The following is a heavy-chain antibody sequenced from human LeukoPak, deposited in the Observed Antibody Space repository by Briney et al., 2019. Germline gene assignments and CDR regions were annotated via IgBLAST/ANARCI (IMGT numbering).Heavy chain of an antibody. CDR1: GLSICSGDYY. Sequence: PSETLSLTCTVSGLSICSGDYYWAWIRQPPGRGLEWIGSIYYSGSTYYNPPLKSRVTISVDTSKNQFSLRLSSVTAADTAVYYCARLQLAAAGNRWFDPWGQGTLVTVSS. V-gene: IGHV4-39*01. J-gene: IGHJ5*02. CDR2: IYYSGST. D-gene: IGHD6-13*01. CDR3: ARLQLAAAGNRWFDP.